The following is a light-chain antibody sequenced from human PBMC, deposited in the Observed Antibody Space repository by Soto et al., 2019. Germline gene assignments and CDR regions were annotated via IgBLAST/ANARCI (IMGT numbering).Light chain of an antibody. CDR2: DVS. J-gene: IGKJ1*01. CDR1: QSISGW. CDR3: QQYNSYPWT. Sequence: DIQMTQSPSTLSASVGDRVTITCRASQSISGWLAWYQQKPGKAPKLLIYDVSSLESGVPSRFSGSGSGTEFTLAFSSRQPDDFATYYCQQYNSYPWTVGQGTKVDIK. V-gene: IGKV1-5*01.